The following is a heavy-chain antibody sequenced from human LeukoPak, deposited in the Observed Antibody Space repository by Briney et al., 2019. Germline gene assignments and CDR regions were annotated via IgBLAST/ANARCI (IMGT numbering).Heavy chain of an antibody. Sequence: PSQTLSLTCTVSGGSISSSSYYWGWIRQPPGKGLEWIGSIYYSGSTYYNPSLKRRVTISVDTSKNQFSLKLSSVTAADTAVYYCARLPGGRNYYYMDVWGRGTTVTVSS. CDR3: ARLPGGRNYYYMDV. CDR2: IYYSGST. V-gene: IGHV4-39*01. D-gene: IGHD1-26*01. CDR1: GGSISSSSYY. J-gene: IGHJ6*03.